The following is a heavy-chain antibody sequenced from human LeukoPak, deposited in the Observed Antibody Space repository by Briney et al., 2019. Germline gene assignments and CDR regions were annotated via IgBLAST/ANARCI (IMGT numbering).Heavy chain of an antibody. CDR3: ARDLGYF. D-gene: IGHD3-16*01. V-gene: IGHV3-30*02. Sequence: VRTLRLSCAPSGFTPSSYGMHWVRQAPGKGQEWVAFIRYDGSNKYYADSVKGRFTISRDNSKNTLYLQMSSLRAEDTAVYYCARDLGYFWGQGTLVTVCS. CDR2: IRYDGSNK. J-gene: IGHJ4*02. CDR1: GFTPSSYG.